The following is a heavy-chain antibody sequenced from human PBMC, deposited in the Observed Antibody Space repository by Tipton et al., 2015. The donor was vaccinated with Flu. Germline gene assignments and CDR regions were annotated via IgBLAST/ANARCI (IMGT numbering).Heavy chain of an antibody. CDR1: GGSISSGSYY. CDR3: ARVNTGDSSNPTVYYYYGVDV. J-gene: IGHJ6*02. Sequence: TLSLTCTVSGGSISSGSYYWNWIRQHPGKGLEWIGYIYYSGSTYYNPSLKSRVTISLDTSKNQVSLKLSSVTAADTAVYYCARVNTGDSSNPTVYYYYGVDVWGQGTTVTVS. D-gene: IGHD3-22*01. V-gene: IGHV4-31*03. CDR2: IYYSGST.